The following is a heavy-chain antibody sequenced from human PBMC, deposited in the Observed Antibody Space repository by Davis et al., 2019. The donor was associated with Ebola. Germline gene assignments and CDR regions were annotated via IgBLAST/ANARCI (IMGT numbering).Heavy chain of an antibody. CDR1: GYTFTSYD. V-gene: IGHV1-8*01. J-gene: IGHJ6*02. CDR2: MNPNSGNT. Sequence: ASVKVSCKASGYTFTSYDINWVRQATGQGLEWMGWMNPNSGNTGYAQKFQGRVTMTRNTSISTAYMELSSLRSEDTAVYYCARGRKSRGYYGMDVWGQGTTVTVSS. D-gene: IGHD3-10*01. CDR3: ARGRKSRGYYGMDV.